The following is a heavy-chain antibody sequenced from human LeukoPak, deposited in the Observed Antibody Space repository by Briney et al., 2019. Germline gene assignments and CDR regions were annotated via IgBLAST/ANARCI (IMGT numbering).Heavy chain of an antibody. CDR2: IYYSGST. CDR1: GGSISSGDYY. V-gene: IGHV4-30-4*01. CDR3: ARDQYYDILTGPYGMDV. J-gene: IGHJ6*02. Sequence: PSQTLSLTCTVSGGSISSGDYYWSWIRQPPGKGLEWIGYIYYSGSTYYNPSLKSRVTISVDTSKNQFSLKLSSVTAADTAVYYCARDQYYDILTGPYGMDVWGQGTTVTVSS. D-gene: IGHD3-9*01.